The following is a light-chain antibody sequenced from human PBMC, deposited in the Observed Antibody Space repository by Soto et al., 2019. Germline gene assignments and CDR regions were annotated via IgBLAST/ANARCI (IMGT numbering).Light chain of an antibody. J-gene: IGKJ2*01. CDR1: QSVSSN. V-gene: IGKV3-15*01. CDR3: QQYNNWLRT. Sequence: LVITHSQATLTMSPGERAALSCRASQSVSSNLAWYQQKPGQAPRLLIYHASTRATAVPARFTASGSGTEFTLTISSLQSEDFAVYYCQQYNNWLRTFGHGTKVDI. CDR2: HAS.